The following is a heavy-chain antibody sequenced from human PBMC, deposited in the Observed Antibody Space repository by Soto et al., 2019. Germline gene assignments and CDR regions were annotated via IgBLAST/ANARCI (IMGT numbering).Heavy chain of an antibody. D-gene: IGHD3-3*01. Sequence: ASWKVSCRTSGYTLTSYGISGVGPATRKGLEWMGWISAYNGNTNYAQKLQGRVTMTTDTSTSTAYMELRSLRSDDTAVYYCAREGYYDFWSRYKTSAPPYYYGMDVWGQGTTVTVSS. CDR3: AREGYYDFWSRYKTSAPPYYYGMDV. CDR1: GYTLTSYG. CDR2: ISAYNGNT. J-gene: IGHJ6*02. V-gene: IGHV1-18*01.